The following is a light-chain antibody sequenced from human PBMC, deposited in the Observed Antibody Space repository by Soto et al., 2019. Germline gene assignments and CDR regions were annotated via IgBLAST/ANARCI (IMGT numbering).Light chain of an antibody. CDR1: QSMSAT. J-gene: IGKJ1*01. CDR2: SAS. CDR3: QQYNNWPWT. V-gene: IGKV3-15*01. Sequence: EIVLTQSPVTLSLSPGGRATLSCRASQSMSATLAWYQQKPGQXPRXXIYSASRGATGFPARFSGSGSGTDFTLTISSLQSEDFAVYYCQQYNNWPWTFGQGTKVDIK.